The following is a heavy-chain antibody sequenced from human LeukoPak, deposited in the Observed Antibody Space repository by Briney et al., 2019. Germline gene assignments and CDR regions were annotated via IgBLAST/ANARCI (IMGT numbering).Heavy chain of an antibody. CDR1: GGSISSGSYY. V-gene: IGHV4-61*02. J-gene: IGHJ4*02. D-gene: IGHD2-2*01. CDR3: ARELGRYCSSTSCAQGIDY. Sequence: SQTLSLTCTVSGGSISSGSYYWSWIRQPTGKGLEWIGRIYTSGSTNYNPSLKSRVTISVDTSKNQFSLKLSSVTAADTAVYYCARELGRYCSSTSCAQGIDYWGQGTLVTVSS. CDR2: IYTSGST.